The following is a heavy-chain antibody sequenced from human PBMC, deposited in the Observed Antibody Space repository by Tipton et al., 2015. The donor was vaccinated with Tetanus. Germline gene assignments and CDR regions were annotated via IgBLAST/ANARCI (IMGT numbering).Heavy chain of an antibody. CDR2: IKSKTDGGTT. CDR1: GFTFSNAW. V-gene: IGHV3-15*01. D-gene: IGHD4/OR15-4a*01. CDR3: TTGGLWTRNYFDY. J-gene: IGHJ4*02. Sequence: GSLRLSCAASGFTFSNAWMSWVRQAPGKGLEWVGRIKSKTDGGTTDYAAPVKGRFTISRDDSKNTLYLQMNSLKTEDTAVYYCTTGGLWTRNYFDYWGQGTLVTVSS.